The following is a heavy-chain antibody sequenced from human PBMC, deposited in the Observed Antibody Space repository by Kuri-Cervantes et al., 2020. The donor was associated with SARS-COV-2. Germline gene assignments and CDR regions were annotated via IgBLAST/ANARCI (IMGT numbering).Heavy chain of an antibody. CDR1: GGSISGQY. V-gene: IGHV4-4*07. D-gene: IGHD3-22*01. CDR3: ARASRLNSSGYYYSDPLLYFDY. J-gene: IGHJ4*02. Sequence: SETLSLTCTVSGGSISGQYCNWIRQSAGKGLEWIGRIYYSGSTSYNPSLKSRFTMSVETSKNEFSLRLSSVTAADTAVYYCARASRLNSSGYYYSDPLLYFDYWGQGTLVTVSS. CDR2: IYYSGST.